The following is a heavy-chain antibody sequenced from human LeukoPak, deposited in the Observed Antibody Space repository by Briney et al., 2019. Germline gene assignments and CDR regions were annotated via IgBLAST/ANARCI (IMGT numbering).Heavy chain of an antibody. D-gene: IGHD3-10*01. CDR3: ARDQVVRGDDLDY. V-gene: IGHV1-2*02. CDR2: IIPNSGDT. CDR1: GFTFIGYY. Sequence: GASVKLSCKASGFTFIGYYIHWVRQAPGQGLEWMGWIIPNSGDTNYAQKFQGRVTMTRDTSISTAYMELRSLRSDDTAVYYCARDQVVRGDDLDYWGQGTLVTVS. J-gene: IGHJ4*02.